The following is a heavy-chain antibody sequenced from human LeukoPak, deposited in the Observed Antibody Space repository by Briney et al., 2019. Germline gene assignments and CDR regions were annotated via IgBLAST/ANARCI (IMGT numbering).Heavy chain of an antibody. V-gene: IGHV3-48*02. CDR1: GFSFSSYS. Sequence: GGSLRLSCAASGFSFSSYSMNWVRQPPGKGLEWVSYICSSSSSIYYADSVKGRFTISRDNAKNSLYLQMNSLRDEDTAVYYCARALGLEIDYWGQGTLVTVSS. J-gene: IGHJ4*02. D-gene: IGHD3-3*01. CDR3: ARALGLEIDY. CDR2: ICSSSSSI.